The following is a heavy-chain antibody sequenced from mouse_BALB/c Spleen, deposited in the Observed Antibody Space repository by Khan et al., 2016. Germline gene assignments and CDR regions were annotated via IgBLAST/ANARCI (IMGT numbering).Heavy chain of an antibody. CDR3: NPSYYGNYCALNY. D-gene: IGHD2-1*01. J-gene: IGHJ4*01. CDR2: IDPENGDA. Sequence: VQLKQSGAELVTSGASVKLSCTASAFNIKDFYIHWVTQRPEQGLKWIGWIDPENGDAGYAPKFQGKATVTADSSANTASLQLSSLTSEDTALYYCNPSYYGNYCALNYWGQGTSLTVSS. CDR1: AFNIKDFY. V-gene: IGHV14-4*02.